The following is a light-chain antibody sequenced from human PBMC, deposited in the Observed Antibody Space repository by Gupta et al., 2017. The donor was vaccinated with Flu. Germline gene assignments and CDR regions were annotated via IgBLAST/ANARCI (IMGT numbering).Light chain of an antibody. V-gene: IGLV3-19*01. Sequence: SSELTQDPAVSVALGQTVRITCQGDSLSNSYASWYQQKPGQAPVLVIYAKNIRPSGIPDRFSGSSSGNTASLIITGAQAEDEADYYCNSRDSTDNHQAVFGGGTKLTVL. CDR3: NSRDSTDNHQAV. CDR1: SLSNSY. CDR2: AKN. J-gene: IGLJ2*01.